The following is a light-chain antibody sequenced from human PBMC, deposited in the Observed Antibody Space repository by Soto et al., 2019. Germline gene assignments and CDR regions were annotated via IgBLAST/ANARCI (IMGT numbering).Light chain of an antibody. J-gene: IGKJ4*01. CDR3: QRYGSSPPT. Sequence: EIVLTQSPGTLSLSPGERATLSCRASQSVSQNFLAWYQQKPVQAPRLLINGASSRATGIPDRFSGSGSGTDFSLTIGRLEPEDFAVYFCQRYGSSPPTFGGGTKVAIK. CDR2: GAS. V-gene: IGKV3-20*01. CDR1: QSVSQNF.